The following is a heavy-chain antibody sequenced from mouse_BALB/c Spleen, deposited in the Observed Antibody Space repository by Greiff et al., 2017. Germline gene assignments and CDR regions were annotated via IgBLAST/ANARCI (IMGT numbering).Heavy chain of an antibody. J-gene: IGHJ1*01. CDR2: ISNGGGST. Sequence: DVKLVESGGGLVQPGGSLKLSCAASGFTFSSYTMSWVRQTPEKRLEWVAYISNGGGSTYYPDTVKGRFTISRDNAKNTLYLQMSSLKSEDTAMYYCARRVDYVYWYFDVWGAGTTVTVSS. D-gene: IGHD2-13*01. V-gene: IGHV5-12-2*01. CDR1: GFTFSSYT. CDR3: ARRVDYVYWYFDV.